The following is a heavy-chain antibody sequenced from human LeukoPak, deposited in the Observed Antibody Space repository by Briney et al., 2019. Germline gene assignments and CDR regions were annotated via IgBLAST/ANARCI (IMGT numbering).Heavy chain of an antibody. J-gene: IGHJ4*02. D-gene: IGHD6-13*01. Sequence: SETLSLTCTVSGGSISSYYWSWIRQPPGKGLEWIGSIYYSGSTTYNPSLKSRATISVDTSKNQIPLTLSSVTAADTAVYYCARLRSFVGSSWYPPDNWGQGTLVTVSS. V-gene: IGHV4-59*08. CDR2: IYYSGST. CDR3: ARLRSFVGSSWYPPDN. CDR1: GGSISSYY.